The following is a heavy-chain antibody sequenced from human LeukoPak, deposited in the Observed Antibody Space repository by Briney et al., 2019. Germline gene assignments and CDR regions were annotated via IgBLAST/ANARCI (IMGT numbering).Heavy chain of an antibody. CDR1: GFTFSSYE. V-gene: IGHV3-48*03. CDR2: ISSSGSTI. J-gene: IGHJ4*02. Sequence: GGSLRLSCAASGFTFSSYEMSWVPQAPGKGLEGVSYISSSGSTIYYADPVKGRFTISRDNAKNSLYLQMNSLRAEDTAVYYCARGTPGYSSSWGQGTLVTVSS. CDR3: ARGTPGYSSS. D-gene: IGHD6-13*01.